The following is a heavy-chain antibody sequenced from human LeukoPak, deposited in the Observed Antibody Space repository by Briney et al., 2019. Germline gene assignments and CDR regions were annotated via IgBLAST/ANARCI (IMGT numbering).Heavy chain of an antibody. J-gene: IGHJ4*02. CDR3: AKAADTNYFRYGDY. CDR2: IGTIPGIT. CDR1: GFTFSSYA. V-gene: IGHV3-23*01. D-gene: IGHD1-7*01. Sequence: GGSLRLSCAASGFTFSSYAMHWVRQAPGKGLEWVSVIGTIPGITYYTESVKGRFTISRDNSKNTVYLQMNNLRADDTALYYCAKAADTNYFRYGDYWGQGTLVTVSS.